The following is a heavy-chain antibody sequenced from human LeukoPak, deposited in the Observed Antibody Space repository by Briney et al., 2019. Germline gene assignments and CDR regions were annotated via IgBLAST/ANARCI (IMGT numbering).Heavy chain of an antibody. CDR1: GSTFSAYS. V-gene: IGHV3-48*04. CDR2: ISSSSDTI. CDR3: TRDPAYYLRYGYFDY. J-gene: IGHJ4*02. Sequence: GGSLRLSCAASGSTFSAYSMNWVRQAPGKGLEWVSYISSSSDTIFYADSVKGRFTVSRDNAKNSVYLQMNNLRAADTALYYCTRDPAYYLRYGYFDYWGQGILVTVSS. D-gene: IGHD1-26*01.